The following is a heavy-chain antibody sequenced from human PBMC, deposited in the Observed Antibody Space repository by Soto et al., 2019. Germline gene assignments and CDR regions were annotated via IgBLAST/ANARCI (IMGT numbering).Heavy chain of an antibody. Sequence: SDTLSLTCTVSGGSIRSGCYYWSWIRQHPGKGLEWIGYIYYSGSTYYNPSLKSRVTISVDTSKNQFSLKLSSVTAADTAVYYCARGVTMVRGVINTPYFDYWGQGTLVTVSS. J-gene: IGHJ4*02. CDR1: GGSIRSGCYY. CDR2: IYYSGST. CDR3: ARGVTMVRGVINTPYFDY. D-gene: IGHD3-10*01. V-gene: IGHV4-31*03.